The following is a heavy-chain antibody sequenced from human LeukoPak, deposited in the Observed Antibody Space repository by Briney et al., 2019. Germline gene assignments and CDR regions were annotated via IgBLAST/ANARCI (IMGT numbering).Heavy chain of an antibody. V-gene: IGHV1-24*01. Sequence: ASVKVSCKVSGYTLTELSMHWLRQAPGKGLEWMGGFDPEDGETIYAQKFQGRVTMTEDTSTDTAYMELSSLRSEDTAVYYCATDTHYGDLHFDYWGQGTLVTVSS. J-gene: IGHJ4*02. CDR1: GYTLTELS. CDR3: ATDTHYGDLHFDY. CDR2: FDPEDGET. D-gene: IGHD4-17*01.